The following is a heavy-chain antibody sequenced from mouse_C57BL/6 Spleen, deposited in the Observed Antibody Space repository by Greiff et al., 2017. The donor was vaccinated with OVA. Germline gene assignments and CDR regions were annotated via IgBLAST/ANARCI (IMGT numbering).Heavy chain of an antibody. Sequence: VQLQQSGAELARPGASVTMSCKASGYTFTSYTMHWVKQRPGQGLEWIGYINPSSGSNKYNQTFKDKATLTADKSSSTAYMQLSGLTSEDAAVYYCARRRDYFDYWGQGTTLTVSS. CDR3: ARRRDYFDY. J-gene: IGHJ2*01. CDR2: INPSSGSN. CDR1: GYTFTSYT. V-gene: IGHV1-4*01.